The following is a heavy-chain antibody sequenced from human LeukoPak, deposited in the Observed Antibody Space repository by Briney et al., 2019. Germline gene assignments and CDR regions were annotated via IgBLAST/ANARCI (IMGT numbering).Heavy chain of an antibody. D-gene: IGHD6-25*01. CDR1: GFTFSSYA. V-gene: IGHV3-30-3*01. CDR3: ARSASRSSAASGY. CDR2: ISYDGSNK. Sequence: PGRSLRLSCAASGFTFSSYAMHWVRQAPGKGLEWVAVISYDGSNKYYADSVKGRFTISRDNSKNTLYLLLNSLRAEDTAVYYCARSASRSSAASGYWGQGTLVTVSS. J-gene: IGHJ4*02.